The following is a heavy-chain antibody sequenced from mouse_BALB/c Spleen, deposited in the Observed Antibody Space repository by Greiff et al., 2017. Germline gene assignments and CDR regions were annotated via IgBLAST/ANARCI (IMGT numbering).Heavy chain of an antibody. CDR1: GYSITSDYA. J-gene: IGHJ3*01. Sequence: EVKLVESGPGLVKPSQSLSLTCTVTGYSITSDYAWNWIRQFPGNKLEWMGYISYSGSTSYNPSLKSRISITRDTSKNQFFLQLNSVTTEDTATYYCARWGLYYCYDKAYWGQGTLVTVSA. CDR2: ISYSGST. CDR3: ARWGLYYCYDKAY. V-gene: IGHV3-2*02. D-gene: IGHD2-2*01.